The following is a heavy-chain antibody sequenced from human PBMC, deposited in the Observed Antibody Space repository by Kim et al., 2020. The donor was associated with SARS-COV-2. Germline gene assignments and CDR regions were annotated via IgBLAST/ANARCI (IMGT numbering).Heavy chain of an antibody. CDR2: FDPEDGET. V-gene: IGHV1-24*01. Sequence: ASVKVSCKVSGYTLTELSMHWVRQAPGKGLEWMGGFDPEDGETIYTQKFQGRVTMTEDTSTDTAYMELSSLRSEDTAVYYCATGPPIQFGWFDPWGQGTLVTVSS. CDR3: ATGPPIQFGWFDP. J-gene: IGHJ5*02. CDR1: GYTLTELS. D-gene: IGHD5-18*01.